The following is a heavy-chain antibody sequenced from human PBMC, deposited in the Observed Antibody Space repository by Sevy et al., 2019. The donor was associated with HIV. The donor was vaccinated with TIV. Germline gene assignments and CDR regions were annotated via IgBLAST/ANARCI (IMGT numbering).Heavy chain of an antibody. CDR1: GFTFTTYS. D-gene: IGHD6-13*01. V-gene: IGHV3-48*02. Sequence: GGSLRLSCAVSGFTFTTYSMNWVRQAPGKGLEWISYISSSSSTIYYADSVKGRLTISRDNAKNSLHLQMNSLRDEDTAVYYCARGSRGRWYRGDYYYFYMDVWGKGTTVTVSS. CDR2: ISSSSSTI. CDR3: ARGSRGRWYRGDYYYFYMDV. J-gene: IGHJ6*03.